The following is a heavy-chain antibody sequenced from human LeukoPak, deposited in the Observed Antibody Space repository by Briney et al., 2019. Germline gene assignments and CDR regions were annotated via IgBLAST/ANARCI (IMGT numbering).Heavy chain of an antibody. Sequence: SETLSLTCTVSGGSISSGSYYWSWIRQPAGKGLEWIGRIYTSGSTNYNPSLKSRVTISVDTSKNQFSLKLSSVTAADTAVYYCAREALVVVPAATYNWFYPWGQGTLVAVSS. J-gene: IGHJ5*02. CDR1: GGSISSGSYY. V-gene: IGHV4-61*02. CDR3: AREALVVVPAATYNWFYP. CDR2: IYTSGST. D-gene: IGHD2-2*01.